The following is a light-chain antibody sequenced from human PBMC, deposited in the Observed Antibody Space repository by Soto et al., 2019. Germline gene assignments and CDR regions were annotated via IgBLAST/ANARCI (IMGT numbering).Light chain of an antibody. Sequence: KLLTQSPGTLSLSPGERATLFCRASQSLSSSLAWYQQKSGQAPRLIIYGTSRRATGVPVRFSGSGSGTDFTLTISSLQSEAFGVYFCQQYDNWPWTFGQGTKVEMK. CDR2: GTS. J-gene: IGKJ1*01. CDR1: QSLSSS. V-gene: IGKV3-15*01. CDR3: QQYDNWPWT.